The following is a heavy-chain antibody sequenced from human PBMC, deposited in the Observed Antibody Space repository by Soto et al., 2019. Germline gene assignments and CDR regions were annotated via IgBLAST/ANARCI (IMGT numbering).Heavy chain of an antibody. D-gene: IGHD1-1*01. CDR2: IGRTGIDR. V-gene: IGHV3-21*01. Sequence: EVQLVESGGGLVKPGGSLRPSCAASGFSFSTSTMNWVRQAPGKGLEFVSSIGRTGIDRYYIDSVKGRFTISRDNAQNSLYLQMNSLRAEDTALYYCVCDDNRRYWGQGTLVTVSS. CDR3: VCDDNRRY. CDR1: GFSFSTST. J-gene: IGHJ4*02.